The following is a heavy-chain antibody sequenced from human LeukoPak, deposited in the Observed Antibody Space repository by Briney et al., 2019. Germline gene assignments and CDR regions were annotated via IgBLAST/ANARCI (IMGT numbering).Heavy chain of an antibody. Sequence: ASVKVSCKASGYTFTSYGISWVRQAPGQGLEWMGWISAYNGNTNYAQKLKGRVTMTTDTSTSTAYMELRSLRSDDTAVYYCARDGSSSWHDYYFDYWGQGTLVTVSS. CDR3: ARDGSSSWHDYYFDY. CDR2: ISAYNGNT. CDR1: GYTFTSYG. D-gene: IGHD6-13*01. V-gene: IGHV1-18*01. J-gene: IGHJ4*02.